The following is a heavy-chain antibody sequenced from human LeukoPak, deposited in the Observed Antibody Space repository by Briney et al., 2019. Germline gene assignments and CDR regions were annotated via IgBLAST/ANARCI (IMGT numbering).Heavy chain of an antibody. CDR2: IYSGGST. J-gene: IGHJ4*02. Sequence: PGGSLRLSCAASGFTVSSNYMSWVRQAPGKGLEWVSVIYSGGSTYYADSVKGRFTISRDNSKNTLYLQMNSLRVEDTAVYYCARVIVVVVPAASYYFDYWGQGTLVTVSS. CDR3: ARVIVVVVPAASYYFDY. D-gene: IGHD2-2*01. V-gene: IGHV3-66*01. CDR1: GFTVSSNY.